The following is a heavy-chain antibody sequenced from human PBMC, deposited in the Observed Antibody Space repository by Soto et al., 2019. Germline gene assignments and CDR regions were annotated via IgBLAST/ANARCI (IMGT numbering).Heavy chain of an antibody. D-gene: IGHD2-15*01. V-gene: IGHV4-31*03. CDR1: GASIRRRGYY. J-gene: IGHJ5*02. Sequence: SETLSLTCTVSGASIRRRGYYWSWIRHHPGEGLEWIGFVYYSGITDYNPSLKSRVSISADASKNEFSLRLYSVTAADTAVYYCASSGGPEGDWFDPWGPGTLVTVSS. CDR2: VYYSGIT. CDR3: ASSGGPEGDWFDP.